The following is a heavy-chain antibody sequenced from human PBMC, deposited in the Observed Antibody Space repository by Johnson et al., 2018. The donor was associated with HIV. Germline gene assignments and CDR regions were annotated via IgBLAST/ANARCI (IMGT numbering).Heavy chain of an antibody. CDR3: TVHSGERTDHDAFDI. Sequence: VQLVESGGGLVQPGGSLKLSCAASGFTFSGSAMHWVRQASGKGLEWVGRIRSKANSYATAYAASVKGRFTISRDDSKNTAYLQMNSLKTEDTAVYYCTVHSGERTDHDAFDICGQGTMVTVSS. CDR2: IRSKANSYAT. CDR1: GFTFSGSA. D-gene: IGHD1-26*01. V-gene: IGHV3-73*02. J-gene: IGHJ3*02.